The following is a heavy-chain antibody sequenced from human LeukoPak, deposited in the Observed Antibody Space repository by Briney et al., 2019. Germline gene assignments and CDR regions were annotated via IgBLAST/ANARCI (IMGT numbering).Heavy chain of an antibody. CDR1: GYTFTGYH. CDR2: INPNSGDT. Sequence: ASVKVSCKASGYTFTGYHMHWVRQAPGQGLEWMGWINPNSGDTNYAQKFQGRVTMTRDTAISTAHMEPSRLKSDDTAVYYCARDGAFDYWGQGTLVTVSS. CDR3: ARDGAFDY. J-gene: IGHJ4*02. V-gene: IGHV1-2*02.